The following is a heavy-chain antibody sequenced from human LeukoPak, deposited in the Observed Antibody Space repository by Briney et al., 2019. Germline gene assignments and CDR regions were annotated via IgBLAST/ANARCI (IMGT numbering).Heavy chain of an antibody. CDR2: ISGSAHKI. Sequence: PGGSLRLSCVASGITFSNYAVSWVRQAPEKGLDWVSVISGSAHKIRYADSVKGRFTISRDNSKNTLYLQMNSLRAENTAVYYCAKVAGDLIYYYYGMDVWGQGTTVTVSS. CDR1: GITFSNYA. CDR3: AKVAGDLIYYYYGMDV. J-gene: IGHJ6*02. D-gene: IGHD6-19*01. V-gene: IGHV3-23*01.